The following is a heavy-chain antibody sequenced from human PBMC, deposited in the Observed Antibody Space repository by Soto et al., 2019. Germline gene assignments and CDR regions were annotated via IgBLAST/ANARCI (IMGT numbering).Heavy chain of an antibody. CDR2: IKSKTDGGTT. CDR1: GFPFSIYG. V-gene: IGHV3-15*01. Sequence: PGGSLRLSCAASGFPFSIYGMHWVRQAPGKGLEWVGRIKSKTDGGTTDYAAPVKGRFTISRDDSKNTLYLQMNSLKTEDTAVYYCTTDPVTMIVVVPSSGWGQGTLVTVSS. J-gene: IGHJ4*02. D-gene: IGHD3-22*01. CDR3: TTDPVTMIVVVPSSG.